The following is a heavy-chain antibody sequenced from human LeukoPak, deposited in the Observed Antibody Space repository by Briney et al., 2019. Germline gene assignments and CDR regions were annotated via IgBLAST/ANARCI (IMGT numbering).Heavy chain of an antibody. CDR2: IYYSGST. D-gene: IGHD5-18*01. J-gene: IGHJ5*02. CDR1: GGSISSYY. Sequence: SETLSLTCTVSGGSISSYYWSWIRQPPGKGLEWIGYIYYSGSTNYNPSLKSRVTISVDTSKNQFSLKLSSVTAADTAVYYCARDLSYSYGGENWFDPWGQGTLVTVSS. V-gene: IGHV4-59*01. CDR3: ARDLSYSYGGENWFDP.